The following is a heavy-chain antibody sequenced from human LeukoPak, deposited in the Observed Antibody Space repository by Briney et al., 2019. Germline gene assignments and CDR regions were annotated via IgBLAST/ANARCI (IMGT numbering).Heavy chain of an antibody. CDR1: GGTFSSYA. Sequence: SVKVSCKASGGTFSSYAISWVRQAPGQGLEWMGGIIPIFGTANYAQKFQGRVTITADESTSTAYMELSSLRSDDTAVYYCARESPSIAARPDYWGQGTLVTVSS. CDR2: IIPIFGTA. CDR3: ARESPSIAARPDY. V-gene: IGHV1-69*01. J-gene: IGHJ4*02. D-gene: IGHD6-6*01.